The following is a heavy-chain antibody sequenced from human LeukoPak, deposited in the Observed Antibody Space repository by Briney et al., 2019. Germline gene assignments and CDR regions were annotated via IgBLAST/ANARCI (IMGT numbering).Heavy chain of an antibody. CDR2: IKGDGSIP. CDR1: GFTFSNYW. V-gene: IGHV3-74*03. CDR3: ARDRRGADTDFDY. Sequence: GGSLRLSCAASGFTFSNYWMHWVRQAPGKGLVWVSRIKGDGSIPMYADSVKGRFTISRDNAKNTVYLQMNSLRAEDTAVYYCARDRRGADTDFDYWGQGTLVTVSS. D-gene: IGHD1-26*01. J-gene: IGHJ4*02.